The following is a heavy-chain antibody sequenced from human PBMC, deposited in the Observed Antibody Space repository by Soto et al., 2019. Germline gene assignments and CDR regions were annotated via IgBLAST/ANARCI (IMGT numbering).Heavy chain of an antibody. V-gene: IGHV3-72*01. CDR2: ARNKVHSYTT. Sequence: PGGSLRLSCAASGLIFNDHFMDWVRQAPGKGLEWVGRARNKVHSYTTAYAASVRGRFTISRDDSKNSLYLQLNSLETEDTAVYFCARLMGTSFDLWGQGALVTVSS. CDR1: GLIFNDHF. D-gene: IGHD2-8*01. J-gene: IGHJ4*02. CDR3: ARLMGTSFDL.